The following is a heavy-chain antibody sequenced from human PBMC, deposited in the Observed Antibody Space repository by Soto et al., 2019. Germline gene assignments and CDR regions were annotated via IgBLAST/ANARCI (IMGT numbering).Heavy chain of an antibody. D-gene: IGHD2-21*02. J-gene: IGHJ4*02. CDR1: GGTFSSYA. CDR3: GYCGGDCYLFDY. V-gene: IGHV1-69*01. CDR2: IIPIFGTA. Sequence: QVQLVQSGAEVKKPGSSVKVSCKASGGTFSSYAISWVRQAPGQELEWMGGIIPIFGTANYAQKFQGRVPITADDSTRTAYMELSSLRSEDTAVYYCGYCGGDCYLFDYGGQGALVTVSA.